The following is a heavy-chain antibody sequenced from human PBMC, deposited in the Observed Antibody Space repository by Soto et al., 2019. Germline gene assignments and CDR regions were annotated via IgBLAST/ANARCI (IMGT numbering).Heavy chain of an antibody. CDR2: ISSSSSTI. Sequence: GGSLRLSCAASGFTFSSYSMNWVRQAPGKGLEWVSYISSSSSTIYYADSVKGRFTISRDNAKNSLYLQMNSLRDEDTAVYYCARGSYDYGEYGTIDYWGQGTLVTVSS. J-gene: IGHJ4*02. CDR1: GFTFSSYS. D-gene: IGHD4-17*01. V-gene: IGHV3-48*02. CDR3: ARGSYDYGEYGTIDY.